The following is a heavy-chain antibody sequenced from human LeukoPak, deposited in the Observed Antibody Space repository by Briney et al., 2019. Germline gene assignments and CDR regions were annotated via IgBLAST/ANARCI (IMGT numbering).Heavy chain of an antibody. CDR1: EFSFSTYS. J-gene: IGHJ4*02. D-gene: IGHD5-18*01. V-gene: IGHV3-48*01. Sequence: PGGSLRLSCVASEFSFSTYSMNWVRQAPGKGLEWVSYITSSGSSIYYADSVRGRFTISRDNAKNSLYLQMNSLRAEDTAVYYCAKAQQLWYHFDYWGQGTLVTVSS. CDR2: ITSSGSSI. CDR3: AKAQQLWYHFDY.